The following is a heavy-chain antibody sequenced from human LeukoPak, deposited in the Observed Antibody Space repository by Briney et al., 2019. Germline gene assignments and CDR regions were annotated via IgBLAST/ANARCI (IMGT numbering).Heavy chain of an antibody. CDR3: ARASVGCSSTSCYPLLGY. J-gene: IGHJ4*02. CDR2: IIPIFVTA. CDR1: GGTFSSYA. D-gene: IGHD2-2*01. Sequence: SVKVSCKASGGTFSSYAISWVRQAPGQGLEWMGGIIPIFVTANYAQKFQGRVTITTDESTSTAYMELSSLRSEDTAVYYCARASVGCSSTSCYPLLGYWGQGTLVTVSS. V-gene: IGHV1-69*05.